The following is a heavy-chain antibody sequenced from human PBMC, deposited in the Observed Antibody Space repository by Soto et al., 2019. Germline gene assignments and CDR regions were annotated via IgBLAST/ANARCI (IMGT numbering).Heavy chain of an antibody. V-gene: IGHV3-21*01. D-gene: IGHD3-10*01. J-gene: IGHJ6*02. CDR3: VRERGLSSYYGMDV. CDR2: ISSSSSHI. Sequence: RLSCAASGFTLTSYSMNWVRQASGKGLEWVASISSSSSHIYYADSVKGRFTISRDNARNSLYLQMNSLRAEDTAVYYCVRERGLSSYYGMDVWGQGTTVTVSS. CDR1: GFTLTSYS.